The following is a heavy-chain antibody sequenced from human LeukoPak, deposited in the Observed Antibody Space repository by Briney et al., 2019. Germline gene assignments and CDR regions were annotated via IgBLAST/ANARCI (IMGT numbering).Heavy chain of an antibody. J-gene: IGHJ4*02. D-gene: IGHD6-13*01. CDR3: ARDEPDSSSWYESGRVRGFRGTIDY. CDR2: ISSSSSYI. V-gene: IGHV3-21*01. CDR1: GFTFSSYS. Sequence: GGSLRLSCAASGFTFSSYSMNWVRQAPGKGLEWVSSISSSSSYIYYADSVKGRFTISRDNAKNSLYLQMNSLRAEDTAVYYCARDEPDSSSWYESGRVRGFRGTIDYWGQGTLVTVSS.